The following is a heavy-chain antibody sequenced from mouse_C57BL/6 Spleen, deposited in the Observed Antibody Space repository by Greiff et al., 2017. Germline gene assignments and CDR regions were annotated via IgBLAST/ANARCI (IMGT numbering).Heavy chain of an antibody. D-gene: IGHD3-1*01. CDR2: INYDGSST. Sequence: EVMLVESEGGLVQPGSSMKLSCTASGFTFSDYYMAWVRQVPEKGLEWVANINYDGSSTYYLDSLKSRFIISRDNAKNILYLQMSSLKSEDTATYYCARSGGLYYFDYWGQGTTLTVAS. J-gene: IGHJ2*01. V-gene: IGHV5-16*01. CDR1: GFTFSDYY. CDR3: ARSGGLYYFDY.